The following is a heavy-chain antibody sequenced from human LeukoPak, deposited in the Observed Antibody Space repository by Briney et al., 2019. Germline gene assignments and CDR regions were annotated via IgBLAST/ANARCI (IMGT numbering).Heavy chain of an antibody. J-gene: IGHJ4*02. D-gene: IGHD1-14*01. CDR3: AIREPIGY. V-gene: IGHV3-23*01. Sequence: HTGGSLRLPCAASGFTFRNYAMYWVRQAPGKGLEWVSAISSSDANTYYADSVKGRFTISRDNSKNTLYLQMNSLRAEDTALYYCAIREPIGYWGQGTLVTVSS. CDR1: GFTFRNYA. CDR2: ISSSDANT.